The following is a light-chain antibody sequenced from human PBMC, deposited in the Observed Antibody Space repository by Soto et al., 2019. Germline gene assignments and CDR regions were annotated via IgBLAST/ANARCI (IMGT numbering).Light chain of an antibody. J-gene: IGKJ4*01. CDR3: QQRRNWPRLLT. V-gene: IGKV3-11*01. Sequence: EIVLTQSPATLSLSPGERATLSCRASQSVSSYLAWYQQKPGQAPRLLIYEASNRATGIPARFSGSGSGTDFPLTISSLDPEDFAFYYCQQRRNWPRLLTFGGGTKVEIK. CDR1: QSVSSY. CDR2: EAS.